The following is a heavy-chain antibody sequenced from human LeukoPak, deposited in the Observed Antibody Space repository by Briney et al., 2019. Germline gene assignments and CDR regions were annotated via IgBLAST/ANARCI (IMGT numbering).Heavy chain of an antibody. CDR3: AKDLDYYDRVFDY. CDR2: ISGSGGST. J-gene: IGHJ4*02. V-gene: IGHV3-23*01. Sequence: GESLRTSCAASGFTFSSYAMSWVRQAPGKGREWVSAISGSGGSTYYADSVKGRFTISRDNSKNTLYLQMNSLRAEDTAVYYCAKDLDYYDRVFDYWGQGTLVTVSS. D-gene: IGHD3-22*01. CDR1: GFTFSSYA.